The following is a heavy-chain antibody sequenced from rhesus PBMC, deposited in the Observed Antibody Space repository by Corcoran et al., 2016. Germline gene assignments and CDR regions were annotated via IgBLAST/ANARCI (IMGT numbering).Heavy chain of an antibody. V-gene: IGHV4-127*01. CDR3: AREALGIAAALDY. CDR1: GYSISSGYD. D-gene: IGHD6-31*01. J-gene: IGHJ4*01. CDR2: IYGSSGST. Sequence: QVQLQESGPGVVKPSETLSLTCAVSGYSISSGYDWSWIRQPPGKGREWIGYIYGSSGSTNYNPSRKNRVTISKDTSKNQFSLKLSSVTAADTAVYYCAREALGIAAALDYWGQGVLVTVSS.